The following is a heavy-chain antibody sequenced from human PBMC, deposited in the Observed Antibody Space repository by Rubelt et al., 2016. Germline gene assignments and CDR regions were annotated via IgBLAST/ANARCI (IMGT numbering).Heavy chain of an antibody. CDR2: IYSSGST. CDR1: GGSISTYY. D-gene: IGHD3-3*01. J-gene: IGHJ6*02. CDR3: ARYYYDWWGGGDYGMDV. Sequence: QVQLQESGPGLVKPSETLSLSCTVSGGSISTYYWSWIRQPPGKGLEWIGYIYSSGSTNYNASLKSRVTISIDRSKNQFSLYLRSGTAAETALYYCARYYYDWWGGGDYGMDVGGQGTTVTVSS. V-gene: IGHV4-59*01.